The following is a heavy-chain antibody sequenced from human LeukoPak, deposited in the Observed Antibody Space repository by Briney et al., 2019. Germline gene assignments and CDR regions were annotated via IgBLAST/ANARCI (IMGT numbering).Heavy chain of an antibody. CDR1: GGSFSGYY. J-gene: IGHJ4*02. V-gene: IGHV4-34*01. CDR3: ATGITRNRLIDY. Sequence: PSETLSLTCAVYGGSFSGYYWSWIRQPPGKGLEWIGEINHSGSTNYNPSLKSRVTISVDTSKNQFSLKLSSVTAADTAVYCCATGITRNRLIDYWGQGTLVTVSS. CDR2: INHSGST. D-gene: IGHD1-20*01.